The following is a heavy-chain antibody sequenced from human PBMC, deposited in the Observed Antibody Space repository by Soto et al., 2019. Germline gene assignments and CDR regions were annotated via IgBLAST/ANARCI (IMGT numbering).Heavy chain of an antibody. J-gene: IGHJ6*02. Sequence: GGSLRLSCAASGFTFSNAWMNWVRQAPGKGLEWVGRIKSKTDGGTTDYAAPVKGRFTISRDDSKNTLYRQMNSLKTEDTAVYYCTTGYCSSTSCYAEMGYYYYGMDVWGQGTTVTVSS. CDR3: TTGYCSSTSCYAEMGYYYYGMDV. D-gene: IGHD2-2*01. V-gene: IGHV3-15*07. CDR2: IKSKTDGGTT. CDR1: GFTFSNAW.